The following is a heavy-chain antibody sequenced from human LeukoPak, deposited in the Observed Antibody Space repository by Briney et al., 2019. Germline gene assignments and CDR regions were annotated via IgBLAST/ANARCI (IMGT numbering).Heavy chain of an antibody. J-gene: IGHJ4*02. CDR2: INPNSGGT. Sequence: ASVKVSCKASGYTFTGYYMHWGRQAPGQGLEWMGWINPNSGGTNYAQKFQGRVTMTRDTSISTAYMELSRLRSDDTAVYYCARVPRRQQLVPLDYWGQGTLVTVSS. CDR3: ARVPRRQQLVPLDY. D-gene: IGHD6-13*01. CDR1: GYTFTGYY. V-gene: IGHV1-2*02.